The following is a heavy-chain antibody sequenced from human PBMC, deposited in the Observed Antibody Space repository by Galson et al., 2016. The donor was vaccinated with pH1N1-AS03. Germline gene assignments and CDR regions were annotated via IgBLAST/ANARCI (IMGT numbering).Heavy chain of an antibody. CDR1: GFNFRDSV. D-gene: IGHD2-15*01. V-gene: IGHV3-49*04. CDR3: ARGLHHCSGGICYIRYFDF. Sequence: SLRLSCAASGFNFRDSVMNWVRQAPGKGLEWVGFIRGKTYGGTAEHAASLRGRFTISADESETTAYVQMNSLEIEDTAVYYCARGLHHCSGGICYIRYFDFWGQGTLVTVSS. J-gene: IGHJ4*02. CDR2: IRGKTYGGTA.